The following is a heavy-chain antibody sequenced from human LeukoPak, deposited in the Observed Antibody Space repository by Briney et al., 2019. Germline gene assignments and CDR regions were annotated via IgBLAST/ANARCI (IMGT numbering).Heavy chain of an antibody. CDR1: GGSISRSY. Sequence: ETLSLTCTVSGGSISRSYWSWMRQPAGKGPEWIGRIYGSGTITYNPSLESRVTMSVDTSKNQFSLKLRSVTAADTAVYYCARDSGTTGEVKFDPWGQGILVTVSS. CDR2: IYGSGTI. J-gene: IGHJ5*02. V-gene: IGHV4-4*07. D-gene: IGHD3-10*01. CDR3: ARDSGTTGEVKFDP.